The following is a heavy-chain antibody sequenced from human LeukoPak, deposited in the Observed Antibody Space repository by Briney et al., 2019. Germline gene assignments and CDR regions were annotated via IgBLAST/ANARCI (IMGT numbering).Heavy chain of an antibody. J-gene: IGHJ6*03. V-gene: IGHV1-46*01. CDR2: INPSGGST. CDR1: GYTFTSYY. CDR3: ARRQSIAASEPTYYYYYMDV. Sequence: ASVKVSCKASGYTFTSYYMHWVRQAPGQGLECMGIINPSGGSTSYAQKFQGRVTMTRDMSTSTVYMELSSLRSEDTAVYYCARRQSIAASEPTYYYYYMDVWGKGTTVTVSS. D-gene: IGHD6-6*01.